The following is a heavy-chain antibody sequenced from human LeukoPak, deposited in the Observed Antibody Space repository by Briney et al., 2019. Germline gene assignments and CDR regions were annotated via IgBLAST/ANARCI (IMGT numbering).Heavy chain of an antibody. CDR3: AKDLGRYFDY. J-gene: IGHJ4*02. CDR2: ISSSGTTI. Sequence: GGSLRLSCAASGFTFRTSGMNWVRQAPGKGLEWVSYISSSGTTISYAQSVKGRFTITRDNAQNSLTLHMNTLRADDTAVYYCAKDLGRYFDYWGQGTLVTVSS. CDR1: GFTFRTSG. D-gene: IGHD3-9*01. V-gene: IGHV3-48*01.